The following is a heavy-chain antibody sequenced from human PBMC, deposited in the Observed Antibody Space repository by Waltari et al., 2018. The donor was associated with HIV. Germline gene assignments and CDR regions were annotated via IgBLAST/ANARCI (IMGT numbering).Heavy chain of an antibody. Sequence: HLVQSGGGFTQPGRSLRLSCAASGFIFSDYPMIWFRQAPGKGVEGVGLIRSKAYGETAEYAAALEDRFTISRDDSRCIGYLKMDGLKIEDTGVYYCTKGGGKSPGLSVWGQGTTVTVSS. D-gene: IGHD3-16*01. J-gene: IGHJ6*02. CDR1: GFIFSDYP. V-gene: IGHV3-49*03. CDR3: TKGGGKSPGLSV. CDR2: IRSKAYGETA.